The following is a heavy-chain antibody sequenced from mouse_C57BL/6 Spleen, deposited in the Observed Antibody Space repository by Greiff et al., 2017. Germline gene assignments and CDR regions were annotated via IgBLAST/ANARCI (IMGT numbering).Heavy chain of an antibody. CDR1: GFTFSNYW. J-gene: IGHJ4*01. CDR3: TTWDKGYAMDY. D-gene: IGHD4-1*01. CDR2: IRLKSDNYAT. V-gene: IGHV6-3*01. Sequence: DVQLVESGGGLVQPGGSMKLSCVASGFTFSNYWMNWVRQSPEKGLEWVAQIRLKSDNYATHYAESVKGRFTISRDDSKSSVYLQMNNLRAEDTGIYYCTTWDKGYAMDYWGQGTSVTVSS.